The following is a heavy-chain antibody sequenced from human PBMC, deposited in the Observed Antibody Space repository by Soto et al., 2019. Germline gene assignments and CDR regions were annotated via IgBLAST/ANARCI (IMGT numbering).Heavy chain of an antibody. CDR3: ARDGDVNTGFGKDY. Sequence: QVQLVESGGGVVQPGRSLRLSCAASGFTVSSYGMHWVRQAPGKGLEWVAFIWHDGGNKCYAESVKGRFTISRDNSKNTLYLQMTSLSAEDTAMYYCARDGDVNTGFGKDYWGQGTLVTVSS. V-gene: IGHV3-33*01. J-gene: IGHJ4*02. D-gene: IGHD3-16*01. CDR1: GFTVSSYG. CDR2: IWHDGGNK.